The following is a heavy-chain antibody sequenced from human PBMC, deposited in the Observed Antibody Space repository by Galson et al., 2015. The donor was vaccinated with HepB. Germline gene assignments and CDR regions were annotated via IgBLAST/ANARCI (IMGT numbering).Heavy chain of an antibody. D-gene: IGHD2-15*01. CDR2: IIPIFGTA. V-gene: IGHV1-69*06. Sequence: SVKVSCKASGGTFSSYAISWVRQAPGQGLEWMGGIIPIFGTANYAQKFQGRVTMTEDTSTDTAYMELSSLRSEDTAVYYCARGLTVVVVAAMGYWGQGTLVTVSS. J-gene: IGHJ4*02. CDR3: ARGLTVVVVAAMGY. CDR1: GGTFSSYA.